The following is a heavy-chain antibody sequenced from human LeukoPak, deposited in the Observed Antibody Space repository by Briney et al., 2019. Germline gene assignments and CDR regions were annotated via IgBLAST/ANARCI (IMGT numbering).Heavy chain of an antibody. J-gene: IGHJ5*02. Sequence: GGSLRLSCAASGFTFSSYEMNWVRQAPGKGLEWVSYISSSGSTIYYADSVKGRFTISRDNAKNSLYLQMNSLRAEDTAVYYCARSTRVYTWFDPWGQGTLVTVSS. CDR1: GFTFSSYE. CDR2: ISSSGSTI. D-gene: IGHD5/OR15-5a*01. V-gene: IGHV3-48*03. CDR3: ARSTRVYTWFDP.